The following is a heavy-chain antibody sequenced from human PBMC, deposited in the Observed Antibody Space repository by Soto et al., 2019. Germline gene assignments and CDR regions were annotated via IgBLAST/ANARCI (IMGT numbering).Heavy chain of an antibody. Sequence: PSETLSLTCTVSGGSISSGGYYWSWIRQHPGKGLEWIGYIYYSGSTYYNPSLKSRVTISVDTSKNQFSLKLSSVTAADTAVYYCAREKAATIDYWGQGTLVTVS. CDR3: AREKAATIDY. V-gene: IGHV4-31*03. CDR2: IYYSGST. J-gene: IGHJ4*02. CDR1: GGSISSGGYY. D-gene: IGHD2-15*01.